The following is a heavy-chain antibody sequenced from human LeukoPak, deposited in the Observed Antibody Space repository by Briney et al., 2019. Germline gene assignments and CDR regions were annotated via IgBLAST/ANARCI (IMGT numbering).Heavy chain of an antibody. CDR1: GFTFSSYG. J-gene: IGHJ3*02. CDR2: IWYDGSNK. Sequence: PGGSLRLSCAASGFTFSSYGMHWVRQAPGKGLEWVAVIWYDGSNKYYADSVKGRFTISRDNSKNTLYLQMNSLRAEDTAVYYCARELIRSGYDRSGAFDIWGQGTMVTVSS. CDR3: ARELIRSGYDRSGAFDI. V-gene: IGHV3-33*01. D-gene: IGHD5-12*01.